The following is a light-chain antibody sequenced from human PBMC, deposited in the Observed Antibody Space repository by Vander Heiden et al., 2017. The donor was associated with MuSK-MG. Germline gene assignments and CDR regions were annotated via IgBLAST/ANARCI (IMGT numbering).Light chain of an antibody. Sequence: QSALTQPPSASASPGPSVTISCPGTSSDVGGYNFVPWYQQHPGKAPKLVIYEVSQRPSGVPDRFSGSKSGNTASLTVSGLQAEDEADYYCNSWAGSSIIFGGGTKLTVL. V-gene: IGLV2-8*01. J-gene: IGLJ2*01. CDR3: NSWAGSSII. CDR1: SSDVGGYNF. CDR2: EVS.